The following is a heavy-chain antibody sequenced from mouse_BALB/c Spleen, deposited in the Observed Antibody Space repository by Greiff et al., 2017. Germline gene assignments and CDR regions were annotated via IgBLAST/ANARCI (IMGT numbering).Heavy chain of an antibody. D-gene: IGHD1-1*02. CDR1: GYAFSSYW. CDR2: IYPGDGDT. J-gene: IGHJ3*01. CDR3: ARASVLSFAY. V-gene: IGHV1-80*01. Sequence: QVQLQQSGAELVRPGSSVKISCKASGYAFSSYWMNWVKQRPGQGLEWIGQIYPGDGDTNYNGKFKGKATLTADKSSSTAYMQLSSLTSEDSAVYFCARASVLSFAYWGQGTLVTVSA.